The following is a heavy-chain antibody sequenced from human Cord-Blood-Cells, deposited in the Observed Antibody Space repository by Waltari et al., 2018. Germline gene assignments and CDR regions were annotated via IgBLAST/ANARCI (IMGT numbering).Heavy chain of an antibody. Sequence: QVQLVQSGAEVKKPGASVKVSCKVSGYTLTELSMHWVRPAPGKGLEWMGGFDPEDGETIYAQKFQGRVTMTEDTSTDTAYMELSSLRSEDTAVYYCATGRMGYSNYERMTYYYYGMDVWGQGTTVTVSS. D-gene: IGHD4-4*01. CDR1: GYTLTELS. V-gene: IGHV1-24*01. J-gene: IGHJ6*02. CDR2: FDPEDGET. CDR3: ATGRMGYSNYERMTYYYYGMDV.